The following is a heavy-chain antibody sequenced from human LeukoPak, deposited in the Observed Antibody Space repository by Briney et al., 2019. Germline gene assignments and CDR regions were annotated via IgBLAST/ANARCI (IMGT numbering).Heavy chain of an antibody. CDR1: GEYFSTYY. CDR3: AKSRKSYYEIGGSYSAFDS. Sequence: SETLSLTCAVYGEYFSTYYYSWIRQPPGKGLEWIGEINHSGSTNYNPSLKSRLTISVDMSKKQFFLRLTSVTAADTAVYYCAKSRKSYYEIGGSYSAFDSWGQGILVTVSS. V-gene: IGHV4-34*01. D-gene: IGHD3-22*01. J-gene: IGHJ4*02. CDR2: INHSGST.